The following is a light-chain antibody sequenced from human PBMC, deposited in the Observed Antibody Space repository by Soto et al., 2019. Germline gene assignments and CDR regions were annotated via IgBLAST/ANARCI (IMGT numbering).Light chain of an antibody. CDR1: SSNIGAGYA. V-gene: IGLV1-40*01. Sequence: QSVLTQPPSVSGAPGQRVTISCTGSSSNIGAGYAVHWYQQFPGTAPKLLIYGNSNRPSGVPDRFSGSKSGTSASLAITGLQAEDEADYYCQSYDSSLSGYVFGTGTKLTVL. CDR3: QSYDSSLSGYV. CDR2: GNS. J-gene: IGLJ1*01.